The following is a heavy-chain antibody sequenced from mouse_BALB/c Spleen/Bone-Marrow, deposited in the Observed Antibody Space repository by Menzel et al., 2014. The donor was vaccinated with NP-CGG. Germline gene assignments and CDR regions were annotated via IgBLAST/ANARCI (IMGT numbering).Heavy chain of an antibody. J-gene: IGHJ2*01. CDR3: ARDDYGRGY. D-gene: IGHD1-1*01. CDR2: IRNKANGYTT. CDR1: GFTFTDYY. V-gene: IGHV7-3*02. Sequence: DVKLQESGGGLVQPGGSLRLSCATSGFTFTDYYMSWVRQPPGKALEWLGFIRNKANGYTTEYSASVKGRFTTSRDNSQSILYLQMNTLRAEDSATYYCARDDYGRGYWGQGTTLTVSS.